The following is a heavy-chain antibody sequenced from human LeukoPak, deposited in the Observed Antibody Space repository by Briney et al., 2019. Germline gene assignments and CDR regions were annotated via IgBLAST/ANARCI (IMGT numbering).Heavy chain of an antibody. CDR3: ASWDGIVGAIGY. V-gene: IGHV3-23*05. J-gene: IGHJ4*02. Sequence: GGSLRLSCAASEFSYNGQTVSWFRQPPGKPLEWVSSFSRYGTPYYADSVKGRFTISRDNSKNTLYLQMNSLRAEDTAVYYCASWDGIVGAIGYWGQGTLVTVSS. CDR1: EFSYNGQT. CDR2: FSRYGTP. D-gene: IGHD1-26*01.